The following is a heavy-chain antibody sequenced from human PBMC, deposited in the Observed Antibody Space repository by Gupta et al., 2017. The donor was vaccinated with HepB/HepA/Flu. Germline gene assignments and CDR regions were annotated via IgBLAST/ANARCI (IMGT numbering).Heavy chain of an antibody. J-gene: IGHJ3*02. CDR3: ARYRENYNNVFDI. CDR1: GFILSDFA. Sequence: EVQLVESGGGLVQPGGSLKLSCPPSGFILSDFAIHWVRQASGKGLEWVGRIGSRSYSYATAYGAPVKGRFTISRDDSNTAYLQMSSLKTEDTAAYYCARYRENYNNVFDIWGQGTMVTVSS. V-gene: IGHV3-73*01. D-gene: IGHD1-1*01. CDR2: IGSRSYSYAT.